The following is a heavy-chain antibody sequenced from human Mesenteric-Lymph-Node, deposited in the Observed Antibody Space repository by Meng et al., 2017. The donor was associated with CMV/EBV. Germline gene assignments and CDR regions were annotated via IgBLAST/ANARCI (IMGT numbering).Heavy chain of an antibody. Sequence: SVKVSCKASGGTFSSYAISWVRQAPGQGLEWMGGTIPIFGTANYAQKFQGRVTITTDESTSTAYMELSSLRSEDTAVYYCARTYCTKGTCSHYFDYWGQGTLVTVSS. V-gene: IGHV1-69*05. D-gene: IGHD2-8*01. J-gene: IGHJ4*02. CDR1: GGTFSSYA. CDR2: TIPIFGTA. CDR3: ARTYCTKGTCSHYFDY.